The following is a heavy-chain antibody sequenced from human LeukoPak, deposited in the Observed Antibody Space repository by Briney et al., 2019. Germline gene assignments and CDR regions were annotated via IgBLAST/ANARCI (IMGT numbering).Heavy chain of an antibody. J-gene: IGHJ4*02. V-gene: IGHV3-23*01. CDR2: ISTSGDRT. CDR1: GFTFSTYA. D-gene: IGHD1-26*01. Sequence: GGSLRLSCAASGFTFSTYAMTWVHQAPGKGLEWVSGISTSGDRTYYADSVKGRFTISRDNSKNTLYLQMNSLRAEDTAEYYCARSAVGTSCCTAVDYWGQGTLVTVSS. CDR3: ARSAVGTSCCTAVDY.